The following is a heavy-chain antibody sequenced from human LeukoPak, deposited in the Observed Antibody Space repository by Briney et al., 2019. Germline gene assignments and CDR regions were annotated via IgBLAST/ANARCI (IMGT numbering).Heavy chain of an antibody. D-gene: IGHD2-15*01. Sequence: ASVKVSFKASGYTFTIYGISWVRQAPGQGREWMGWISAYNGNTNYAQKLQGRVTMTTDTSTSTAYMELRSLRSDDTAVYYCARTDIVVVVAAYDYWGQGTLVTVSS. J-gene: IGHJ4*02. CDR3: ARTDIVVVVAAYDY. CDR1: GYTFTIYG. CDR2: ISAYNGNT. V-gene: IGHV1-18*01.